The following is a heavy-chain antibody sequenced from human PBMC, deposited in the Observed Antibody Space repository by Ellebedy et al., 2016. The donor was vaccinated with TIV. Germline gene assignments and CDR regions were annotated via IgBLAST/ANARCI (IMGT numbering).Heavy chain of an antibody. Sequence: GESLKISCAASGFTFSSYSMNWVRQAPGKGLEWVSSISSSSSYIYYADSVKGRFTISRDNAKNSLYLQMNSLRAEDTAVYYCAREAPSSTSCYDVWGKGTTVTVSS. CDR3: AREAPSSTSCYDV. CDR1: GFTFSSYS. J-gene: IGHJ6*04. V-gene: IGHV3-21*01. D-gene: IGHD2-2*01. CDR2: ISSSSSYI.